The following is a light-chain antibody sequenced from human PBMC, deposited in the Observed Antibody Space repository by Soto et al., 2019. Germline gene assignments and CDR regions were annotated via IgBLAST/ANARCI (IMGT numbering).Light chain of an antibody. Sequence: QSALTQPASVSGSPGQSITISCTGTSSDVGGYNYVSWYQQHPGKAPKLMIYEVIYRPSGVPNRFSGSKSGHTASLTISGLHVEADADYFCSSYTTSIFPRVFGGGTKLTVL. CDR2: EVI. CDR1: SSDVGGYNY. J-gene: IGLJ3*02. CDR3: SSYTTSIFPRV. V-gene: IGLV2-14*03.